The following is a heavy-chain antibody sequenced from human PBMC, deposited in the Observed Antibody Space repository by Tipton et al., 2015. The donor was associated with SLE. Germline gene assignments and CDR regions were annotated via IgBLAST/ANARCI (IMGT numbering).Heavy chain of an antibody. Sequence: SLRLSCAASGFTFSSYSMNWVRQAPGKGLEWVSSISSSSSYIYYADSVKGRFTISRDNAKNSLYLQMNSLRAEDTALYYCAKESTVTTKLAYFDYWGQGTLVTVSS. CDR1: GFTFSSYS. CDR3: AKESTVTTKLAYFDY. V-gene: IGHV3-21*04. D-gene: IGHD4-17*01. J-gene: IGHJ4*02. CDR2: ISSSSSYI.